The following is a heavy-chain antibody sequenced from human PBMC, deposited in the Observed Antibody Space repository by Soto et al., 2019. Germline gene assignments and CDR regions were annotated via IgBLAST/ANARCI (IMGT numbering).Heavy chain of an antibody. D-gene: IGHD3-10*01. CDR1: GGSISSGGYY. CDR2: IYYSGST. V-gene: IGHV4-31*03. Sequence: QVQLQESGPGLVKPSQTLYLTCTVSGGSISSGGYYWSWIRQHPGKGLEWIGFIYYSGSTYYNPSLKRRVTISVDTSKNQFSLKLSSVTAADTAVYYCARDMGEYYGSGSYDIWGQGTMVTVSS. CDR3: ARDMGEYYGSGSYDI. J-gene: IGHJ3*02.